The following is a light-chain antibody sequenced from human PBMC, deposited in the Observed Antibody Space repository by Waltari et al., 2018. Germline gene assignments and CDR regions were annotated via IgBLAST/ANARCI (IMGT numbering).Light chain of an antibody. CDR3: CSYAGSYTFVV. V-gene: IGLV2-11*01. Sequence: QSALTQPRSVSGSPGQSVTISCTGTSSDVGGYNYVSWYQQHPGKAPKLMIYDVSKRPSGVPDRFSVSKSGNTASLTISGLQAEDEADYYCCSYAGSYTFVVFGGGTKLTVL. CDR1: SSDVGGYNY. CDR2: DVS. J-gene: IGLJ2*01.